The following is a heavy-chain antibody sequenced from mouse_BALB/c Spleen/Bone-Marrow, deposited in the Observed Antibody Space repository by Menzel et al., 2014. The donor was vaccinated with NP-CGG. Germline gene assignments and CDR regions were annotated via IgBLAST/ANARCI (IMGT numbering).Heavy chain of an antibody. D-gene: IGHD2-4*01. V-gene: IGHV14-3*02. CDR3: ARGYYDYVYAMDY. J-gene: IGHJ4*01. Sequence: EVQLQQSGAELVKPGASVKLSCTASGFNIKDTYMHWVKQRPEQGLEWIGRIDPANGNTKYDPKFQGKATITADTSSNTAYLQLSSPTSEDTAVYYCARGYYDYVYAMDYWGQGTSVTVSS. CDR2: IDPANGNT. CDR1: GFNIKDTY.